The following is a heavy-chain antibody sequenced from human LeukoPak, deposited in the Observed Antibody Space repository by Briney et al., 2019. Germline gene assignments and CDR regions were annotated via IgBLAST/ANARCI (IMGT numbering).Heavy chain of an antibody. CDR2: IYYSGST. CDR1: GGSISSYY. Sequence: SETLSLTCTVSGGSISSYYWSWIRQPPGKGLEWIGYIYYSGSTNYNPSLKSRVTISVDTSKNQFSLKLSSVTAADTAVYYCARDSAVVVAATPDYYYYGMDVWGQGTTVTVSS. D-gene: IGHD2-15*01. J-gene: IGHJ6*02. CDR3: ARDSAVVVAATPDYYYYGMDV. V-gene: IGHV4-59*12.